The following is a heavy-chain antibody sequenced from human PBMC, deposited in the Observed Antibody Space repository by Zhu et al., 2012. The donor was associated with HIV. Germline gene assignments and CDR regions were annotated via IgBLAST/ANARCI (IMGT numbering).Heavy chain of an antibody. Sequence: QVQLQQWGAGLLKPSETLSLTCAVYGGSFSGYYWSWIRQPPGKGLEWIGEINHSGSTNYNPSLKSRVTISVDTSKNQFSLKLSSVTAADTAVYYCARHVNGVRGIIITFYYFDYWGQGTLVTVSS. V-gene: IGHV4-34*01. CDR2: INHSGST. CDR3: ARHVNGVRGIIITFYYFDY. CDR1: GGSFSGYY. D-gene: IGHD3-10*01. J-gene: IGHJ4*02.